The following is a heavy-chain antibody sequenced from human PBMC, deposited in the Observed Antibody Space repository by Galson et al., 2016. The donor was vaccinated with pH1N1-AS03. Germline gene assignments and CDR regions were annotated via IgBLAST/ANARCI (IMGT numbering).Heavy chain of an antibody. J-gene: IGHJ5*01. CDR3: TRGKEKGRVIVPTVLFYFDS. CDR2: INNRGNT. Sequence: TLSLTCIVSGASVSSGGDYWSWIRQPAGKGLEWIGRINNRGNTKYNPSLESRVVMSADTSRTQFSLRLSAVTAADTAVYYCTRGKEKGRVIVPTVLFYFDSWGQGKLVTVAS. D-gene: IGHD2-21*01. CDR1: GASVSSGGDY. V-gene: IGHV4-61*02.